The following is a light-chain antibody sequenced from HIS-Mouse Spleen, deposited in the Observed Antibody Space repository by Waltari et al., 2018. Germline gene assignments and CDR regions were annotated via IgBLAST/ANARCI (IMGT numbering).Light chain of an antibody. CDR2: AAS. CDR3: QQRSNWPPVP. CDR1: QSVSSY. Sequence: IVLTQSPATVSLSPGEGTTLSYRASQSVSSYLAWYQQKPGQAPRPLIYAASTRATGIPARFTGSGSGTDFTLTISSLEPEDYEVYYCQQRSNWPPVPFGPGTRLEIK. V-gene: IGKV3-11*01. J-gene: IGKJ5*01.